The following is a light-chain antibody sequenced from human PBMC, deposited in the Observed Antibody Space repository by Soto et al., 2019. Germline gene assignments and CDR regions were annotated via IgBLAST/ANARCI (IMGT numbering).Light chain of an antibody. CDR2: DNT. Sequence: HSVLTQPPSVSAAPGQTVTISCSGSNSNIGNNFVSWYQQLPGTAPKLLIYDNTERPSGIPDRFSGSKSGTSATLGITGLQTGDEADYYCGTWDSSLTAVVFGGGTKLTVL. CDR1: NSNIGNNF. CDR3: GTWDSSLTAVV. J-gene: IGLJ2*01. V-gene: IGLV1-51*01.